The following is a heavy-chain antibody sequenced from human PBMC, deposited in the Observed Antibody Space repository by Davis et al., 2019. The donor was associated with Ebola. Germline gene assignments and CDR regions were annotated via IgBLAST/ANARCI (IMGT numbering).Heavy chain of an antibody. CDR3: ARDSSYDFWSGYYRGYYYYYGMDV. CDR2: ISAYNGNT. D-gene: IGHD3-3*01. Sequence: PSVKVSCKASGYTFTSYDINWVRQAPGQGLEWMGWISAYNGNTNYAQKLQGRVTMTTDTSTSTAYMELRSLRSDDTAVYYCARDSSYDFWSGYYRGYYYYYGMDVWGQGTTVTVSS. CDR1: GYTFTSYD. J-gene: IGHJ6*02. V-gene: IGHV1-18*01.